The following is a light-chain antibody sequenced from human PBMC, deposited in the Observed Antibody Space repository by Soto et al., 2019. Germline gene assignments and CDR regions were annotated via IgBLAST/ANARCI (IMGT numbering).Light chain of an antibody. Sequence: EIVLTQSPATLSLSPGERATLSCRASQSVSSYLAWYQQKPGQAPRLLLYDASNRATGIPARFSGSGSGTDFTLTITSLEPEDVAVYYCQQRSNWPRTFCQGTKLEIK. J-gene: IGKJ2*01. CDR1: QSVSSY. CDR2: DAS. V-gene: IGKV3-11*01. CDR3: QQRSNWPRT.